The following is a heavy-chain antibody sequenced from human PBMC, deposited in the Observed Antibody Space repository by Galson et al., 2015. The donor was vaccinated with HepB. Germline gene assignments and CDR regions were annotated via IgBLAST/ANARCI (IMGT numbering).Heavy chain of an antibody. CDR3: ARDWEDYGDSYDWFDS. D-gene: IGHD4-17*01. Sequence: SLRLSCAASGFTFSSYTMDWVRQAPGKGLEWVSSISSNSDYIYYAASVKGRFTISRDNAKNSLYLQMNSLRAEDTAVYYCARDWEDYGDSYDWFDSWGQGVLVTVSS. CDR1: GFTFSSYT. J-gene: IGHJ5*01. CDR2: ISSNSDYI. V-gene: IGHV3-21*01.